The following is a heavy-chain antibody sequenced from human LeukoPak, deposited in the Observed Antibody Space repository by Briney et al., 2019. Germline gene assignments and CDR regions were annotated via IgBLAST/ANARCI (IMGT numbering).Heavy chain of an antibody. CDR3: ATDRNSGKYYDY. D-gene: IGHD1-26*01. V-gene: IGHV3-30-3*01. J-gene: IGHJ4*02. CDR2: ISYDGSNK. Sequence: RGSLRLSCAASGFTFSSYAMHWVRQAPGKGLEWVAVISYDGSNKYYADSVKGRFTISRDNSKDTLYLQMNSLRAEDTAVYYCATDRNSGKYYDYWGQGTLVTVSS. CDR1: GFTFSSYA.